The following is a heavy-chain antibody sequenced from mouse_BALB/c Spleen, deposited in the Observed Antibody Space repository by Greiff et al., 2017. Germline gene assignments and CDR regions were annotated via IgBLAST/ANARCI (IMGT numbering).Heavy chain of an antibody. J-gene: IGHJ4*01. CDR3: AREYGPYYAMDY. CDR1: GFTFSSYA. Sequence: EVKLMESGGGLVKPGGSLKLSCAASGFTFSSYAMSWVRQSPEKRLEWVAEISSGGSYTYYPDTVTGRFTISRDNAKNTLYLEMSSLRSEDTAMYYCAREYGPYYAMDYWGQGTSVTVSS. D-gene: IGHD2-10*02. CDR2: ISSGGSYT. V-gene: IGHV5-9-4*01.